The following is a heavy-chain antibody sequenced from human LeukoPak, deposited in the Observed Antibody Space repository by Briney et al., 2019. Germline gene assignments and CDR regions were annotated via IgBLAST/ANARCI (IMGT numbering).Heavy chain of an antibody. V-gene: IGHV3-74*01. J-gene: IGHJ6*03. Sequence: GGSLRLSCAASGFTFSSYWMHWVRQAPGKGLVWVSRINTDGSSTSYADSVKGRFTISRDNAKNTLYLQMNSLRAEDTAVYYCARDLRTDYGYYYYYYMDVWGKGTTVTVSS. CDR2: INTDGSST. CDR1: GFTFSSYW. D-gene: IGHD3-16*01. CDR3: ARDLRTDYGYYYYYYMDV.